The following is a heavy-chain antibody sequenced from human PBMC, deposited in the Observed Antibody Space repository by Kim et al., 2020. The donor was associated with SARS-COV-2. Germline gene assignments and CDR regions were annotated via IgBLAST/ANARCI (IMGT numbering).Heavy chain of an antibody. Sequence: TLSLTCTVSGGSISSGGYYWSWIRQHPGKGLEWIGYIYYSGSTYYNPSLKSRVTISVDTSKNQFSLKLSSVTAADTAVYYCARTSSGPLFDYWGQGTLVTVSS. J-gene: IGHJ4*02. V-gene: IGHV4-31*03. CDR1: GGSISSGGYY. CDR3: ARTSSGPLFDY. D-gene: IGHD2-8*02. CDR2: IYYSGST.